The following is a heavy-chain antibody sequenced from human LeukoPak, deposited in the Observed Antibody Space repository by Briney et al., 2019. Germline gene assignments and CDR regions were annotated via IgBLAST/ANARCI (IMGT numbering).Heavy chain of an antibody. CDR2: ISAYNGNT. J-gene: IGHJ4*02. CDR1: GYTFTSYG. D-gene: IGHD3-22*01. CDR3: AAPYYYDSSGYSPTGGDY. Sequence: ASVKVSCKASGYTFTSYGISWVRQAPGQGLEWMGWISAYNGNTNYAQKLQGRVTMTTDTSTSTAYMELRSLRSDDTAVYYCAAPYYYDSSGYSPTGGDYWGQGTLVTVSS. V-gene: IGHV1-18*01.